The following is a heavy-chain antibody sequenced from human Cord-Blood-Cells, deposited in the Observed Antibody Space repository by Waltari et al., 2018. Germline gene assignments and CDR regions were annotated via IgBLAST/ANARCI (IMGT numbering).Heavy chain of an antibody. CDR3: ARSEVQAPPGY. Sequence: QVQLVQSGAEVKKPGSSVKVSCKASGGTFSSYTISWVRQAPGQGLEWMGRIIPSLGIANYAQKFHGRVTITADKSTSTAYMELSSLRSEDTAVYYCARSEVQAPPGYWGQGTLVTVSS. J-gene: IGHJ4*02. CDR1: GGTFSSYT. V-gene: IGHV1-69*02. CDR2: IIPSLGIA. D-gene: IGHD3-10*01.